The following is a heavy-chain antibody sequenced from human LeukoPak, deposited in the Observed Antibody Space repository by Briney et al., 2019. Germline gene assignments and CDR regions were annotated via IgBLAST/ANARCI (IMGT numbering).Heavy chain of an antibody. V-gene: IGHV4-59*10. Sequence: SETLSLTCAVYGGSISSYYWSWIRQPAGKGLEWIGRISTSGSTNYNPSLKSRVTMSVDTSKSQFSLKLSSVTAADTAVYYCASVVSGGPLDYWGQGTLVTVSS. CDR2: ISTSGST. D-gene: IGHD2-21*01. J-gene: IGHJ4*02. CDR1: GGSISSYY. CDR3: ASVVSGGPLDY.